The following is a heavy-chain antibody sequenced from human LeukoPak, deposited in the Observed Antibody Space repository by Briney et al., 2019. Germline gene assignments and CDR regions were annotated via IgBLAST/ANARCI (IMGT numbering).Heavy chain of an antibody. J-gene: IGHJ4*02. CDR1: GFSITTND. Sequence: GGSLRLSSTASGFSITTNDMNWVRQAPGKGPEWVALIYISGITKYADSVQGRFTISRDNSKSTLYLQMNSLRAEDTAVYYCAKRSPPYWGQGTLVTVFS. CDR3: AKRSPPY. V-gene: IGHV3-66*04. CDR2: IYISGIT.